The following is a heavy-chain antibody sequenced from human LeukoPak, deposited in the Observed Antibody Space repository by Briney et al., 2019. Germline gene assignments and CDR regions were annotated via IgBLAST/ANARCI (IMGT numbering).Heavy chain of an antibody. Sequence: PGGSLRLSCAASGFTVSNNYMSWVRQAPGKGLEWVSVIYSGGSTYYADSVKGRFTISRDNSRNTLYLQMNSLIAEDAAVYYCAGAPRAAALHYFDYWGQGTLVTVSS. CDR1: GFTVSNNY. CDR2: IYSGGST. V-gene: IGHV3-66*02. J-gene: IGHJ4*02. CDR3: AGAPRAAALHYFDY. D-gene: IGHD6-13*01.